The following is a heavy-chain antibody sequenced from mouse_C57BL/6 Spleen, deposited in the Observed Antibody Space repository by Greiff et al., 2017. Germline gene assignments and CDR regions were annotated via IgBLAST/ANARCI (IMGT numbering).Heavy chain of an antibody. CDR2: IDPETGGT. J-gene: IGHJ4*01. Sequence: VQLQQSGAELVRPGASVTLSCKASGYTFTDYEMHWVKQTPVHGLEWIGAIDPETGGTAYNQKFKGKAILTADKSSSTAYMELRSLTSEDSAVYYCTRWYRDYAMDYWGQGTSGTVSS. CDR1: GYTFTDYE. CDR3: TRWYRDYAMDY. V-gene: IGHV1-15*01. D-gene: IGHD2-14*01.